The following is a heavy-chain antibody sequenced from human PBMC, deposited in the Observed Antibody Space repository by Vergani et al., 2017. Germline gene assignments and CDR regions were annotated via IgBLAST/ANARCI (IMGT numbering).Heavy chain of an antibody. CDR2: IYYSGST. CDR3: ARDRIVGATTMYYYYYGMDV. Sequence: QVQLQESGPGLVKPSETLSLTCTVSGGSISSYYWRWIRQPPGKGLEWIWYIYYSGSTNYNPSLKSRVTISVDTSKNQFSLKLSSVTAADTAVYYCARDRIVGATTMYYYYYGMDVWGQGTTVTVSS. V-gene: IGHV4-59*01. D-gene: IGHD1-26*01. CDR1: GGSISSYY. J-gene: IGHJ6*02.